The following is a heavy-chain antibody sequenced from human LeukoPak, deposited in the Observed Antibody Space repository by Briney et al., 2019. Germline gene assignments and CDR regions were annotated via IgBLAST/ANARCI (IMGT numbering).Heavy chain of an antibody. CDR1: GGSISTYY. Sequence: SETLSLTCTVSGGSISTYYWNWIRQPPGKGLEWIGYVYYSGSTNYNPSLKSRVTISIDTSKSQFSLKLSSVTAADTAVYYCARTTMVRGTYYMDVWGKGTTVTISS. CDR2: VYYSGST. CDR3: ARTTMVRGTYYMDV. J-gene: IGHJ6*03. D-gene: IGHD3-10*01. V-gene: IGHV4-59*01.